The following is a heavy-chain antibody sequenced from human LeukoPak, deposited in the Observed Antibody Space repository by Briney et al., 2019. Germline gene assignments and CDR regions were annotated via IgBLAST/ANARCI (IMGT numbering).Heavy chain of an antibody. Sequence: ASVKVSCKASGYTFTGYYMHWVRQAPGQGLEWMGWINPNSGGTNYAQKFQGRVTMTRDTSISTAYMELSRLRSDDTAAYYCARPYCSGGSCYYYFDYWGQGTLVTVSS. CDR1: GYTFTGYY. D-gene: IGHD2-15*01. CDR2: INPNSGGT. V-gene: IGHV1-2*02. CDR3: ARPYCSGGSCYYYFDY. J-gene: IGHJ4*02.